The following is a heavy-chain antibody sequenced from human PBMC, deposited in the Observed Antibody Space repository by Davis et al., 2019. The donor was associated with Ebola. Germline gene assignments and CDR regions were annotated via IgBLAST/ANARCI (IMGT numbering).Heavy chain of an antibody. CDR1: GGSISSSNYF. CDR3: ARHYSSGWYYYFDY. J-gene: IGHJ4*02. Sequence: GSLRLSCTVSGGSISSSNYFWGWVRQPPGKGLEWIGTISYSGTTYYSPSLGGRVTISVDTSNNQFSLKVTSVTAADTAVYYCARHYSSGWYYYFDYWGQGTLVTVSS. CDR2: ISYSGTT. V-gene: IGHV4-39*01. D-gene: IGHD6-19*01.